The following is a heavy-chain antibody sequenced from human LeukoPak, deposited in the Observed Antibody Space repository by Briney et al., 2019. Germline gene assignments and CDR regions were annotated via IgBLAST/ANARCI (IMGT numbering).Heavy chain of an antibody. CDR3: ARESSGYYPNNWFDP. CDR2: ITGSGGRT. Sequence: GGSLRLSCAASGFTFSSYAMNWVRQAPGKGLEWVSAITGSGGRTYYADSVKGRFTISRDNSKNTLYLQMNSLRAEDTAVYYCARESSGYYPNNWFDPWGQGTLVTVSS. V-gene: IGHV3-23*01. J-gene: IGHJ5*02. CDR1: GFTFSSYA. D-gene: IGHD5-12*01.